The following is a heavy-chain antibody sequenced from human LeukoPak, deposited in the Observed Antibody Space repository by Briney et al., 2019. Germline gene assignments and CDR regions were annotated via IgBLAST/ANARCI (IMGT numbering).Heavy chain of an antibody. CDR2: IYYSGTT. CDR1: GGSISSSSYY. J-gene: IGHJ4*02. D-gene: IGHD4-17*01. Sequence: ASETLSLTCIVSGGSISSSSYYWGWIRQPPGKGLEWIGCIYYSGTTYYNPSLRSRVTISVDTSKNQFSLKLSSVTAADTAVYYCARTYGDYSFAFDYWGQGTLVTVSS. CDR3: ARTYGDYSFAFDY. V-gene: IGHV4-39*07.